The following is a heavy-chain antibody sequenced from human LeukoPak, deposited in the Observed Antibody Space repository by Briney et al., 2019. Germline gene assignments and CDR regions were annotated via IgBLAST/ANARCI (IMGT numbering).Heavy chain of an antibody. CDR2: ITYDGYHK. J-gene: IGHJ4*02. V-gene: IGHV3-30*03. CDR3: ARDLSPVVRASPMGY. D-gene: IGHD3-10*01. Sequence: GTSLRLSCAASGFTFTSYGMHWVRQAPGKGLEWVALITYDGYHKYYSDSVKGRFTISSDTSKNTMYLQMNSLRAEDTAVYYCARDLSPVVRASPMGYWGQGTLVTVSS. CDR1: GFTFTSYG.